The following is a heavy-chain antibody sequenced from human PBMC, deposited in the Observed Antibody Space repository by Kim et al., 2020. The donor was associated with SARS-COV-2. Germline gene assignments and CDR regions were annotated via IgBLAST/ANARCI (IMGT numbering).Heavy chain of an antibody. V-gene: IGHV1-69*04. CDR3: ARDQDSYNWFDP. D-gene: IGHD2-15*01. Sequence: SVKVSCKASGGTFSSYAISWVRQAPGQGLEWMGRIIPTLGIANYAQKFQGRVTITADKSTSTAYMELSSLRSEDTAVYYCARDQDSYNWFDPWGQGTLVTVSS. CDR2: IIPTLGIA. CDR1: GGTFSSYA. J-gene: IGHJ5*02.